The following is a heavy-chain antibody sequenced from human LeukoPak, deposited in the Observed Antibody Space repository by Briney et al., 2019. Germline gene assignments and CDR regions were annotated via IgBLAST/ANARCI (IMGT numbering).Heavy chain of an antibody. Sequence: GGSPRLSCAASGFTFSSYGMHWVRQAPGKGLEWVAVIWYDGSNKYYADSVKGRFTISRDNSKNTLFLQMNSLRAEDTAVYYCAKDGGLWVSAHWGDSWGRGTLVTVSS. CDR3: AKDGGLWVSAHWGDS. CDR1: GFTFSSYG. D-gene: IGHD7-27*01. CDR2: IWYDGSNK. J-gene: IGHJ4*02. V-gene: IGHV3-33*06.